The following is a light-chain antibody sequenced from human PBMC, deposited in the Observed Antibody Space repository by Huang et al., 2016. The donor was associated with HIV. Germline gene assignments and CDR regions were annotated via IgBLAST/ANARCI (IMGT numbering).Light chain of an antibody. Sequence: DIQMTQSPSSLSASVGDRVSITCQASQDISNYLNWYQQKPGKDPKLLIDDASNLETGVPSRVSGSGSGTDFTFTISSLQPEDIATYYCQQYDNLPVTFGPGTIVDIK. V-gene: IGKV1-33*01. CDR2: DAS. CDR3: QQYDNLPVT. CDR1: QDISNY. J-gene: IGKJ3*01.